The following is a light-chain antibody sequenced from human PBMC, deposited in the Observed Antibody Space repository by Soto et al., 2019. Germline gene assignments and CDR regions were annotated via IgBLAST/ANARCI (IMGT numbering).Light chain of an antibody. CDR1: QSVVSNY. Sequence: EIVLTQSPGTLSLSPGERATLSCRTSQSVVSNYLAWYQQKPGQAPRLLIYGASRATGIPDRFSGSGSGTDFTLTINRLEPEDFAVYYCQQYGTSPRTFGRGTKVEI. CDR2: GAS. CDR3: QQYGTSPRT. V-gene: IGKV3-20*01. J-gene: IGKJ1*01.